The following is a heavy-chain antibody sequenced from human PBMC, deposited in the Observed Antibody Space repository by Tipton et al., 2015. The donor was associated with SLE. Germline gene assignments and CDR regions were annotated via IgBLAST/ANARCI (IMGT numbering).Heavy chain of an antibody. CDR3: ARGIAVATPGY. V-gene: IGHV4-39*07. Sequence: LRLSCTVSGAPIASSTYYWGWIRQPPGKRLEWIGEINHSGTTNYNPSLKSRVTISVDTSKNQFSLKLSSVTAADTAVYYCARGIAVATPGYWGQGTLVTVSS. CDR1: GAPIASSTYY. J-gene: IGHJ4*02. D-gene: IGHD6-19*01. CDR2: INHSGTT.